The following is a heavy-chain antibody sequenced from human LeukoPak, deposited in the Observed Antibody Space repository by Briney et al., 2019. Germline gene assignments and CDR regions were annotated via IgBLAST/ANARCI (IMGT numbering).Heavy chain of an antibody. CDR1: GGSISSSTW. Sequence: SETLSLTCAVSGGSISSSTWWTWVRLPPGKGLEWIGEIFHYGSTNANPSLKSRLTMSVDESNHEFSLKLTSVTAADTAVYFCASGGLVSRYLDHWGQGLLVTVSS. D-gene: IGHD3-9*01. V-gene: IGHV4-4*02. CDR2: IFHYGST. CDR3: ASGGLVSRYLDH. J-gene: IGHJ4*02.